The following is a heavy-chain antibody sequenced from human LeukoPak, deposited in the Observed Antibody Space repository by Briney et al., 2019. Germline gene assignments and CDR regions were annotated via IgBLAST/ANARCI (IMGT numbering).Heavy chain of an antibody. V-gene: IGHV3-30*02. Sequence: PGGSLRLSCAASGFTFSSYGMHWVRQAPGEGLEWVAFIRYDGSNKYYADSVKGRFTISRDNSKNTLYLQMNSLRAEDTAVYYCANGGPAAPYFDYWGQGTLVTVSS. CDR3: ANGGPAAPYFDY. CDR2: IRYDGSNK. D-gene: IGHD2-2*01. J-gene: IGHJ4*02. CDR1: GFTFSSYG.